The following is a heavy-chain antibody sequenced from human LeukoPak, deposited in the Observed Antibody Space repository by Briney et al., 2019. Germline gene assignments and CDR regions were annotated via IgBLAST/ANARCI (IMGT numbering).Heavy chain of an antibody. V-gene: IGHV4-39*01. Sequence: SETLSLTCTVSGGSISSNSYYWGWIRQPPGKRLEWIGSIYYSGGTYNNPSLKSRVTISVDTSKNQFSLKLTSVTAADTAVYYCARARRITIFGVVKRPDAFDIWGQGTMVTVSS. CDR3: ARARRITIFGVVKRPDAFDI. CDR1: GGSISSNSYY. D-gene: IGHD3-3*01. CDR2: IYYSGGT. J-gene: IGHJ3*02.